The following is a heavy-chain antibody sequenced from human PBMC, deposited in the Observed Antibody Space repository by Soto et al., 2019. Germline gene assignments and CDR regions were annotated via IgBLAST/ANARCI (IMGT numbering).Heavy chain of an antibody. D-gene: IGHD6-25*01. CDR1: GFTFDDYA. V-gene: IGHV3-9*01. CDR3: ARSGHDAFDI. Sequence: SLRLSCAASGFTFDDYAMHWVRQAPGKGLEWVSGISWNSGSIGYADSVKGRFTISRDNAKNSLYLQMNSLRAEDTALYYCARSGHDAFDIWGQGTMVTVSS. J-gene: IGHJ3*02. CDR2: ISWNSGSI.